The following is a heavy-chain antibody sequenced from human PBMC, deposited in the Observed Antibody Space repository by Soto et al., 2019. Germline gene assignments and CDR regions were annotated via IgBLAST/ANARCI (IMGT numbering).Heavy chain of an antibody. CDR3: ARVGAAAGTLPQDYYYYYGMDV. Sequence: ASVKVSCKASGYTFTSYAMHWVRQAPGQRLEWMGWINAGNGNTKYSQKFQGRVTITRDTSASIAYMELSSLRSEDTAVYYCARVGAAAGTLPQDYYYYYGMDVWGQGTTVTSP. V-gene: IGHV1-3*01. CDR2: INAGNGNT. CDR1: GYTFTSYA. D-gene: IGHD6-13*01. J-gene: IGHJ6*02.